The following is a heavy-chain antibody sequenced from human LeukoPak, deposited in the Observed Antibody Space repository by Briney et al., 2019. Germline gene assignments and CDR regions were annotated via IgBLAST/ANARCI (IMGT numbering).Heavy chain of an antibody. CDR1: GFTFSDYW. CDR3: ARGPNYGSRSDYFDY. J-gene: IGHJ4*02. Sequence: PGGSLRLSCAASGFTFSDYWMNWVRQAPGKGLEWAANMKEDGSEKYCVDCVKGRFTISRDNAKNSLYLQMNSLRVEDTAVYYCARGPNYGSRSDYFDYWGQGTLVTVSS. CDR2: MKEDGSEK. D-gene: IGHD3-10*01. V-gene: IGHV3-7*03.